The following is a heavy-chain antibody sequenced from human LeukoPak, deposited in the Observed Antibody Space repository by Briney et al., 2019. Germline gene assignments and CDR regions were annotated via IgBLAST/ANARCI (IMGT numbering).Heavy chain of an antibody. D-gene: IGHD6-13*01. CDR1: GGTFSSYA. V-gene: IGHV1-69*13. Sequence: GASVKVSCKASGGTFSSYAISWVRQAPGQGLEWMGGIIPIFGTANYAQKFQGRVTITADESTSTAYMELSSLRSEDTAVYYCASQFFRSWYLGEALEDYWGQGTLVTVSS. J-gene: IGHJ4*02. CDR3: ASQFFRSWYLGEALEDY. CDR2: IIPIFGTA.